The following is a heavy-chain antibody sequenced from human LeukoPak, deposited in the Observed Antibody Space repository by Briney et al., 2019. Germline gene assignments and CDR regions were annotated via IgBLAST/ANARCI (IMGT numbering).Heavy chain of an antibody. V-gene: IGHV3-33*06. D-gene: IGHD3-10*01. Sequence: AGGSLRLSCAASGFTFSSYSMNWVRQAPGKGLEWVAVIWYDGSNKYYADSVKGRFTISRDNSKNTLYLQMNSLRAEDTAVYYCAKEGYYGSGSYYFDYWGQGTLVTVSS. CDR3: AKEGYYGSGSYYFDY. CDR1: GFTFSSYS. J-gene: IGHJ4*02. CDR2: IWYDGSNK.